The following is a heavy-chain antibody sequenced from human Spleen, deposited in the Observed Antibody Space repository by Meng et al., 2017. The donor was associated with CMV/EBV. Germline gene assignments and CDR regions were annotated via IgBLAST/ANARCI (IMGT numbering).Heavy chain of an antibody. D-gene: IGHD3-10*01. Sequence: GASLKISWAASGFTFSSYSMNWVRQAPGKGLEWVTSISSSSSYIYSADSVKGRFTISRDNAKNSLYLQMNSLRAEDTAVYYCARPPMVRGTPRHPIDYWGQGTLVTVSS. V-gene: IGHV3-21*01. CDR3: ARPPMVRGTPRHPIDY. J-gene: IGHJ4*02. CDR2: ISSSSSYI. CDR1: GFTFSSYS.